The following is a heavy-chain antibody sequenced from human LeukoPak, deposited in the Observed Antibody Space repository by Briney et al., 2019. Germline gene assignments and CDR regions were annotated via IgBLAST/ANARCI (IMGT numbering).Heavy chain of an antibody. D-gene: IGHD6-6*01. CDR3: AREIPYSSSSHFDY. J-gene: IGHJ4*02. Sequence: SETLSLTCSVSGGSISSFYWSWIRQPPGKGLEWIGRIYTSGSTNYNPSLKSRVTISVDTSKNQFSLKLSSVTAADTAVYYCAREIPYSSSSHFDYWGQGTLVTVSS. V-gene: IGHV4-4*08. CDR2: IYTSGST. CDR1: GGSISSFY.